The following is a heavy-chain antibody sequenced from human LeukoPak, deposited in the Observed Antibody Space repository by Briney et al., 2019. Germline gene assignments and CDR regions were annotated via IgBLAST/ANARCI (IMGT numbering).Heavy chain of an antibody. CDR2: INHSGST. CDR1: GGSFSGYY. J-gene: IGHJ4*02. V-gene: IGHV4-34*01. CDR3: ARLSPYCSSTSCYGGPFDY. D-gene: IGHD2-2*01. Sequence: SETLSLTCAVYGGSFSGYYWSWIRQPPGKGLEWIGEINHSGSTNYNPSLKSRVTISVDTSKNQFSLKLSSVTAADTAVYYCARLSPYCSSTSCYGGPFDYWGQGTLVTVSS.